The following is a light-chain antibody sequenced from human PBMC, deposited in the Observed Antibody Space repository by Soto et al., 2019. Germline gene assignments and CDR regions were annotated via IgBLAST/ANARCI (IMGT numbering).Light chain of an antibody. V-gene: IGKV1-5*01. Sequence: DIQMTQSPSTLSGSVGDRVTITCRASQTISSWLAWYQQKPVKAPKLLIYEVSGLQSGVPSRFSGSGSGTHFVLTISNFQPEDSATYFCQQAYINPQTFGQGTKVDIK. CDR3: QQAYINPQT. J-gene: IGKJ1*01. CDR2: EVS. CDR1: QTISSW.